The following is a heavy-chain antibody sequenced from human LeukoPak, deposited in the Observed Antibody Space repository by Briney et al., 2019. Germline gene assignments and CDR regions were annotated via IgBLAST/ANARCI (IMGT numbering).Heavy chain of an antibody. CDR1: GGSISSTTYY. Sequence: PSETLSLTCSVSGGSISSTTYYWGWIRQPPGKGLEWIGSIFYRGSTYYNPSLKSRVTISVDTSKNQFSLKLSSVTAADMALYYCARSKRAIYNGFDYWGQGTLVTVSS. D-gene: IGHD1-1*01. CDR2: IFYRGST. J-gene: IGHJ4*02. V-gene: IGHV4-39*01. CDR3: ARSKRAIYNGFDY.